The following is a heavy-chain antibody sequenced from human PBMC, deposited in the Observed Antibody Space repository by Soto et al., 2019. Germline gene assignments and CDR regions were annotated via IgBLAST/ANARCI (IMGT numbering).Heavy chain of an antibody. V-gene: IGHV3-74*01. Sequence: EVQLVESGGGLVQPGESLRLSCAASGFTFSYYWMHWVRQAPGKGLVWVSRIHSDGSSTTYADSVKGRFTISRDNARNTVYLQMNSLRVEDTAVYYCARGDPGAFDIWGQGTVVTVSS. CDR2: IHSDGSST. D-gene: IGHD7-27*01. J-gene: IGHJ3*02. CDR1: GFTFSYYW. CDR3: ARGDPGAFDI.